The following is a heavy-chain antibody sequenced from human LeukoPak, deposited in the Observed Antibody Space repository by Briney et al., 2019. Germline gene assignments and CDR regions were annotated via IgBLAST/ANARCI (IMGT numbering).Heavy chain of an antibody. V-gene: IGHV1-24*01. CDR1: GYTLTELS. CDR2: FDPEDGET. D-gene: IGHD3-3*01. Sequence: ASVKVSCKVSGYTLTELSMHWVRQAPGKGLEWMGGFDPEDGETIYAQKFQGRVTMTEDTSTDTAYTELSSLRSEDTAVYYCATAFLEVAIVGVDRAAFDIWGQGTMVTVSS. J-gene: IGHJ3*02. CDR3: ATAFLEVAIVGVDRAAFDI.